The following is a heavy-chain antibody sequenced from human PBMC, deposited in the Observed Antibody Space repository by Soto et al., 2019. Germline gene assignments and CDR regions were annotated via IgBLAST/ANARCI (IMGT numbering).Heavy chain of an antibody. Sequence: QVQLQQWGAGLLKPSETLSLTCAVYGGSFSGYYWSWIRQPPGKGLEWNGEINHSGSTNYNPSLKSRVTISVDTSKNQFSLKLSSVTAADTAVYYCARGDTYYYGSGSLRRWGQGTLVTVSS. CDR1: GGSFSGYY. D-gene: IGHD3-10*01. V-gene: IGHV4-34*01. J-gene: IGHJ4*02. CDR3: ARGDTYYYGSGSLRR. CDR2: INHSGST.